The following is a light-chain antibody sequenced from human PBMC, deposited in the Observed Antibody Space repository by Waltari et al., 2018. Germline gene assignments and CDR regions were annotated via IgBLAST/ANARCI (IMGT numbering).Light chain of an antibody. CDR3: CSYAGSTTFVV. Sequence: QSALTQPASVSGSPGQSITISCTGTSSDVGSYNLVSWYQQHPGKAPKLMIYEVSKRPQGVFNRFSRSKSGNTASLTISGLQAEDEADYYCCSYAGSTTFVVFGGGTKLTVL. CDR2: EVS. V-gene: IGLV2-23*02. J-gene: IGLJ2*01. CDR1: SSDVGSYNL.